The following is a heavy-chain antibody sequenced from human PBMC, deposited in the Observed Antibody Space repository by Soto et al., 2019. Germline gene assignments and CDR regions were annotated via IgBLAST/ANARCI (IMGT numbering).Heavy chain of an antibody. Sequence: QVQLVQSGAEEKKPGASVKVSCKASGYTFTSYAMHWVRQAPGQRLEWMGWINAGNGNTKYSQKFQGRVTITRDTFASTAYMELSSLRSHHLIVYFCSRVGSTPLPDYWGQGTLVTVSS. V-gene: IGHV1-3*05. CDR1: GYTFTSYA. CDR3: SRVGSTPLPDY. D-gene: IGHD2-15*01. CDR2: INAGNGNT. J-gene: IGHJ4*02.